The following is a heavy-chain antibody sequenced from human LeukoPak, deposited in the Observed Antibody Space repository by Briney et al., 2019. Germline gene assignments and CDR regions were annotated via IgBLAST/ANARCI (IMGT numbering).Heavy chain of an antibody. Sequence: SETLSLTCTVSGYSITSGYYWGWIRQPPGKGLEWIGSLYHSGNTYYNPSLKSRVTMSVDTSKNQFSLRLSSVTAADTAVYYCARNEYYDSWSGYLGYFDHWGQGTLVTVSS. J-gene: IGHJ4*02. D-gene: IGHD3-3*01. CDR3: ARNEYYDSWSGYLGYFDH. V-gene: IGHV4-38-2*02. CDR1: GYSITSGYY. CDR2: LYHSGNT.